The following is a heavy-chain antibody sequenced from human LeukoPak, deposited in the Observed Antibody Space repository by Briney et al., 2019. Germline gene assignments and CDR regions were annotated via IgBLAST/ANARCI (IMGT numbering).Heavy chain of an antibody. CDR2: IIPIFGTA. Sequence: SVKVSCXASGGTFSSYAISWVRQARGQGLEWMAGIIPIFGTANYAQKFQGRVTITADESTSTAYMELSSLRSEDTAVYYCARDFGDGYNYRHDAFDIWGQGTMVTVSS. V-gene: IGHV1-69*13. CDR3: ARDFGDGYNYRHDAFDI. D-gene: IGHD5-24*01. J-gene: IGHJ3*02. CDR1: GGTFSSYA.